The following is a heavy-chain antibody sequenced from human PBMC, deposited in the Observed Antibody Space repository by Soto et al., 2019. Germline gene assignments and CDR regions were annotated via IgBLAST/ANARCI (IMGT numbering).Heavy chain of an antibody. CDR2: ISYEGSNK. Sequence: ESGGGVVQPGRSLRLSCAASGFTFRSYAMHWVRQAPGKGLEWVAVISYEGSNKYYADSVKGRFTISRDNSKNTLYLQMNSLRAEDTAVYYCARHNRPWDTLYYFDYWGQGTLVTVSS. J-gene: IGHJ4*02. CDR1: GFTFRSYA. V-gene: IGHV3-30-3*01. D-gene: IGHD1-26*01. CDR3: ARHNRPWDTLYYFDY.